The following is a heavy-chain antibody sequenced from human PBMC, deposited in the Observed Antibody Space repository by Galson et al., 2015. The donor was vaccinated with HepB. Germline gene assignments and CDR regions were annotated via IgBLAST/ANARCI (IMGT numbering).Heavy chain of an antibody. J-gene: IGHJ4*02. D-gene: IGHD2-2*01. V-gene: IGHV3-30*18. CDR2: ISFDGTNK. CDR1: GFTFSSCG. Sequence: SLRLSCAASGFTFSSCGMHWVRQAPGKGLEWVAIISFDGTNKFYADSVKGRFTISRDYSKNTLDLQMNSLSAEDTAVYYCAKDFGDIVVIPVAILRGPLDSWGQGTLVTVSS. CDR3: AKDFGDIVVIPVAILRGPLDS.